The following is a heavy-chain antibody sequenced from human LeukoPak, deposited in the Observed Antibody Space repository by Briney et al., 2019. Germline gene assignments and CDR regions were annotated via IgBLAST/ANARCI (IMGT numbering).Heavy chain of an antibody. CDR3: ARQNLYYDILTGYYRWFDP. CDR2: YSGST. J-gene: IGHJ5*02. V-gene: IGHV4-61*07. Sequence: YSGSTNYNPSLKSRFTISVDTSKNQFSLKLSSVTAADTAVYYCARQNLYYDILTGYYRWFDPWGQGTLVTVSS. D-gene: IGHD3-9*01.